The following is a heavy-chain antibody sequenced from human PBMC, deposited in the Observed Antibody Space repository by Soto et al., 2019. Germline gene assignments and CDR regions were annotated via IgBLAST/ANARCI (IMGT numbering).Heavy chain of an antibody. D-gene: IGHD3-10*01. CDR2: IYYSGST. CDR3: ARDSIGSGSYPNYYYYGMDV. J-gene: IGHJ6*02. V-gene: IGHV4-31*03. Sequence: SETLSLTCTVSGGSISSGGYYWSWIRQHPGKGLEWIGYIYYSGSTYYNPSLKSRVTISVDTSKNQFSLKLSSVTAADTAVYYCARDSIGSGSYPNYYYYGMDVWGQGTTVTVSS. CDR1: GGSISSGGYY.